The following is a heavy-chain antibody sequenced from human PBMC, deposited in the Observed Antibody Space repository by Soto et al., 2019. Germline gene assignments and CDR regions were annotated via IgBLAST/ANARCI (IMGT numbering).Heavy chain of an antibody. CDR3: ARGRVVPAANYYYYYGMDV. CDR2: FYYSGST. Sequence: SETLSLTCTVSGGSISSSTYYWCWIRHPPRKGLDWIGSFYYSGSTDYNPSLKSRVTMSVDTSKNQFSLKLSSVTAADTAVYYCARGRVVPAANYYYYYGMDVWGQGTTVTVSS. D-gene: IGHD2-2*01. CDR1: GGSISSSTYY. V-gene: IGHV4-39*07. J-gene: IGHJ6*02.